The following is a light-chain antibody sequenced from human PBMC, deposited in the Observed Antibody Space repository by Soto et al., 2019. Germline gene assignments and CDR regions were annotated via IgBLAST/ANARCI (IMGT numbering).Light chain of an antibody. CDR3: QQYNSYSWT. CDR2: DAS. J-gene: IGKJ1*01. Sequence: EVVVTQSPPTLSVSPGERATLSWRASESVGRHLAWYHQKPGQAPKLLIFDASTRATGVPARFSGSGSGTEFTLTISSLQPDDFATYYCQQYNSYSWTFGQGTKVDIK. CDR1: ESVGRH. V-gene: IGKV3-15*01.